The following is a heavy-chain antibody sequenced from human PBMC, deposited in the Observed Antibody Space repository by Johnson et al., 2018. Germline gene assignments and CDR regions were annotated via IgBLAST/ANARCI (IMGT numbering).Heavy chain of an antibody. CDR2: IKLDGSDK. CDR1: GFTFSNYW. CDR3: ASLGECGGGNCNSFDI. V-gene: IGHV3-7*01. D-gene: IGHD2-15*01. J-gene: IGHJ3*02. Sequence: EVQLLESGGGLVQPGGSLTLSCEASGFTFSNYWMSWVRQAPGKGLEWVANIKLDGSDKYYVDSLKGRFTISRDNAKMSLYLHIKSLRAEDTALYYGASLGECGGGNCNSFDIWCQGTMVTI.